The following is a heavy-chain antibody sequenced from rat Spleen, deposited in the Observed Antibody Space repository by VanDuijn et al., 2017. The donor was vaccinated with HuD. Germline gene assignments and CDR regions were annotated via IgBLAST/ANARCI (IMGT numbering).Heavy chain of an antibody. CDR3: ARSSRYYYSGAYYFDY. Sequence: VQLVESDGGLVQPGRSLKLSCAASGFTFSDYYMAWVRQPPGKGLEWIGEIWSGGSTHYNPALKSRLSISRDTSKSQVFLKMNSLQTEDTAMYFCARSSRYYYSGAYYFDYWGQGVMVTVSS. CDR2: IWSGGST. CDR1: GFTFSDYY. V-gene: IGHV2-27*01. J-gene: IGHJ2*01. D-gene: IGHD1-1*01.